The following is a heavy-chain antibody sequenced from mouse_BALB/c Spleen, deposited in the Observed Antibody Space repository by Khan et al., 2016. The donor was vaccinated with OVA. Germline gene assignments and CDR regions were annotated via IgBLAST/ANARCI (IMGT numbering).Heavy chain of an antibody. CDR2: IWGDGST. CDR1: GISLTSYG. J-gene: IGHJ1*01. Sequence: QVQLKQSGPGLVAPSQTLSITCTVSGISLTSYGVTWVRQPPGKGLEWLGVIWGDGSTNYHSTLRSRLTITKDNSRSQVFLTLNSLQTADSATYYCAKFFYGGVSDWYFDVWGAGTTVTVSS. V-gene: IGHV2-3*01. D-gene: IGHD1-1*02. CDR3: AKFFYGGVSDWYFDV.